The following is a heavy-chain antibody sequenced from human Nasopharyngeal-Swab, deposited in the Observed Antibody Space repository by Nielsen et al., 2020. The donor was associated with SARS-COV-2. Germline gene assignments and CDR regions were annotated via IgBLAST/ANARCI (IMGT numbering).Heavy chain of an antibody. J-gene: IGHJ6*02. V-gene: IGHV3-23*01. CDR3: AKDNYYYYGMDV. CDR1: GFTFRSYA. CDR2: INNSGGNT. Sequence: GGSLRLSCAASGFTFRSYAMSWVRQAPGRRLEWVSTINNSGGNTHYADSVKGHFTISRDNSKNTLYLQMNSLRAEDTAVYYCAKDNYYYYGMDVWGQGTTVTVSS.